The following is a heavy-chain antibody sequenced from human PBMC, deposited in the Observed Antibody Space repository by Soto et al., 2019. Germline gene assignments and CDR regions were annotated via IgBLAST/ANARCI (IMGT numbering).Heavy chain of an antibody. CDR1: GYIFTAYS. CDR2: VNPSGVST. CDR3: AREENCSDGICYSEYFQR. J-gene: IGHJ1*01. Sequence: QVQLVQSGAEVKKPGASVKVSCKASGYIFTAYSMHWVRQAPGQGLEWMGVVNPSGVSTNYAQKFQSRITMSRDTSTSTVYMALSSLTAEDTAVYYCAREENCSDGICYSEYFQRWGQGTLVTVSS. D-gene: IGHD2-15*01. V-gene: IGHV1-46*01.